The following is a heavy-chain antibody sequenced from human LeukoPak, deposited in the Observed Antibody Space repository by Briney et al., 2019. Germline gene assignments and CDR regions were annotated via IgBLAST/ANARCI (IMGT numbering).Heavy chain of an antibody. J-gene: IGHJ4*02. CDR3: ARDVRHDYVWGSYRLEFDY. CDR1: GDSVSSNSAA. D-gene: IGHD3-16*02. CDR2: TYYRSKWYS. V-gene: IGHV6-1*01. Sequence: SPTLSLTCAISGDSVSSNSAAWSWIRQSPSRGLEWLGRTYYRSKWYSDYAVSVKSRITINPDTSKNQFSLQLNSVTPEDTAVYYCARDVRHDYVWGSYRLEFDYWGQGTLVTVSS.